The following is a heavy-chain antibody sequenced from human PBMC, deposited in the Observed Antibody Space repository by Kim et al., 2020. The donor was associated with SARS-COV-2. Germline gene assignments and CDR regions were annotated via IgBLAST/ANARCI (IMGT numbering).Heavy chain of an antibody. CDR3: ARGPRIAAEFDY. V-gene: IGHV3-30*04. J-gene: IGHJ4*02. D-gene: IGHD6-13*01. Sequence: GGSLRLSCAASGFTFSSYAMHWVRQAPGKGLEWVAVISYDGSNKYYADSVKGRFTISRDNSKNTLYLQMNSLRAEDTAVYYCARGPRIAAEFDYWGQGTLVTVSS. CDR2: ISYDGSNK. CDR1: GFTFSSYA.